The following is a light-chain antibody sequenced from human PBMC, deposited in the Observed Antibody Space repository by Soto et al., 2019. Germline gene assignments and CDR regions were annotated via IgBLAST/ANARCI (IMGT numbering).Light chain of an antibody. CDR3: GTWDSSVSAHV. CDR2: DDD. Sequence: QSVLTQPPSVSAAPGQKVTISCSGSSSNIGKNYVSWYQHLPETAPKLLIHDDDRRFSGIPDRFSGSKSGSSATLGITGLQTGDEADYYCGTWDSSVSAHVFGTGTKVTVL. CDR1: SSNIGKNY. J-gene: IGLJ1*01. V-gene: IGLV1-51*01.